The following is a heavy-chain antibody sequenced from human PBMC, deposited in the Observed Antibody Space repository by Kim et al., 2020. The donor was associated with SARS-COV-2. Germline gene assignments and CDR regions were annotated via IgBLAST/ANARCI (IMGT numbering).Heavy chain of an antibody. V-gene: IGHV1-2*06. J-gene: IGHJ6*02. CDR1: GYTFTGYY. D-gene: IGHD1-1*01. Sequence: ASVKVSCKASGYTFTGYYMHWVRQAPGQGLEWMGRINPNSGGTNYAQKVQGRVTMTRDTSISTAYMELSRLRSDDTAVYYCARRTGTTTNYYYYGMDVWGQGTTVTVSS. CDR2: INPNSGGT. CDR3: ARRTGTTTNYYYYGMDV.